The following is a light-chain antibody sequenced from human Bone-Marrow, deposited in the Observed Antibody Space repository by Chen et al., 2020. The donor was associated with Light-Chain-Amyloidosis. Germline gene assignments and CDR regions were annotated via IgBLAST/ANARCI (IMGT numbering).Light chain of an antibody. J-gene: IGLJ3*02. V-gene: IGLV3-21*02. CDR3: QVWDRSSDRPV. Sequence: SYVLTQPSSVSVAPGQTATIACGGNNIGSTSVHWYQQTPGQAPLLVVYDDRDRPSGIPERLSGSNSGNTATLTIRRGEAGDEADYYCQVWDRSSDRPVFGGGTKLTVL. CDR1: NIGSTS. CDR2: DDR.